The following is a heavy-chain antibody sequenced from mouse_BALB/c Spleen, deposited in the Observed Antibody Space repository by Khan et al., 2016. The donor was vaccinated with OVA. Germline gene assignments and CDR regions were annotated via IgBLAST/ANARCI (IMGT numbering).Heavy chain of an antibody. Sequence: QVQLQQPGAELVKPGASVKLSCKASGYTFTSYYMYWVNQRPGQGLEWIGEINPSNGGTNFNEKFKSKATLTVDKSSSTVYMQLSSLTSEDSAIYYCTRGGYDVAWFAYWGQGTLVTVSA. J-gene: IGHJ3*01. CDR2: INPSNGGT. CDR1: GYTFTSYY. V-gene: IGHV1S81*02. CDR3: TRGGYDVAWFAY. D-gene: IGHD2-2*01.